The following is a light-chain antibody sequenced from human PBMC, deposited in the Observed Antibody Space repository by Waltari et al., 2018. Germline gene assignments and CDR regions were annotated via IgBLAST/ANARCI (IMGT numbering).Light chain of an antibody. CDR3: SSYASSNNVV. V-gene: IGLV2-8*01. CDR2: EVS. J-gene: IGLJ3*02. CDR1: SSDVGGYNY. Sequence: QSALTQPPSASGSPGQSVTISCTGTSSDVGGYNYVSWYQQHPGKAPKFMIYEVSKRPSGVPDRFAGFKSGNTASLTVSGLQAEDEADYYCSSYASSNNVVFGGGTKLTVL.